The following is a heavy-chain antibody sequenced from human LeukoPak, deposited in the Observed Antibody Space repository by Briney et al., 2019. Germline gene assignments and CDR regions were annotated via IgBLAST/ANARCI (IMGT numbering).Heavy chain of an antibody. Sequence: SETLSLTCAVYGGSFSGYYWSWIRQPPGKGLEWIGYIYYSGSTNYNPSLKSRVTISVDTSKNQFSLKLSSVTAADTAVYYCAGGDCSGGSCYSDWFDPWGQGTLVTVSS. D-gene: IGHD2-15*01. CDR2: IYYSGST. CDR3: AGGDCSGGSCYSDWFDP. J-gene: IGHJ5*02. CDR1: GGSFSGYY. V-gene: IGHV4-59*01.